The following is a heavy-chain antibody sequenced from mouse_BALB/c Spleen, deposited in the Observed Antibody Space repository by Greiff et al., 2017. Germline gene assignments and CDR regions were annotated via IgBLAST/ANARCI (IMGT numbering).Heavy chain of an antibody. Sequence: EVQLQESGPGLVKPSQSLSLTCSVTGYSITSGYYWNWIRQFPGNKLEWMGYISYDGSNNYNPSLKNRISITRDTSKNQFFLKLNSVTTEDTATYYCARVYGNHGGFAYWGQGTLVTVSA. CDR3: ARVYGNHGGFAY. D-gene: IGHD2-1*01. CDR2: ISYDGSN. V-gene: IGHV3-6*02. J-gene: IGHJ3*01. CDR1: GYSITSGYY.